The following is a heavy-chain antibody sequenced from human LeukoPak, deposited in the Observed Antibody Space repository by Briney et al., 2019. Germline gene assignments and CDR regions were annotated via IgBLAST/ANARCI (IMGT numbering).Heavy chain of an antibody. CDR2: IYYSGST. D-gene: IGHD6-13*01. CDR1: GGSISSYY. V-gene: IGHV4-59*08. J-gene: IGHJ4*02. CDR3: AKARVGEAGASDY. Sequence: SETLSLTCTVSGGSISSYYWSWIRQPPGKGLEWIGYIYYSGSTNYNPSLKSRVTISVDTSKNQFSLKLSSVTAADTAVYYCAKARVGEAGASDYWGQGTLVTVSS.